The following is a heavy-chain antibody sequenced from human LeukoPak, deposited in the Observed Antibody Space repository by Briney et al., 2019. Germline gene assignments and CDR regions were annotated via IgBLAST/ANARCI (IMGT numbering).Heavy chain of an antibody. Sequence: PSGTLSLTCAVSGGSISSTKWWSWVRQPPRKGLEWIGEVFHSGSTKYNPSLKNRVTISVDKSKNQFSLKLTSLTAADTAVYYCARERVNVVPAATDYYYYYYMDVWGKGTTVTISS. CDR3: ARERVNVVPAATDYYYYYYMDV. D-gene: IGHD2-2*01. CDR2: VFHSGST. CDR1: GGSISSTKW. J-gene: IGHJ6*03. V-gene: IGHV4-4*02.